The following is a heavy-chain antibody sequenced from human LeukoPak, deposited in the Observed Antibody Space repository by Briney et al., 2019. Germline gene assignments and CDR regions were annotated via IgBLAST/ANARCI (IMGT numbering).Heavy chain of an antibody. V-gene: IGHV1-18*01. J-gene: IGHJ6*03. CDR1: GYTFTSYG. CDR2: INAYNGNT. D-gene: IGHD6-13*01. CDR3: ARGTYISSWYVSTYYYMDV. Sequence: AAVKVSCKASGYTFTSYGLSWVRPAPGQGLEWVGWINAYNGNTNYAHMLQGRVTMITETSTSTPYMELRSLRPDDTAVYFCARGTYISSWYVSTYYYMDVWGKGTTVTVSS.